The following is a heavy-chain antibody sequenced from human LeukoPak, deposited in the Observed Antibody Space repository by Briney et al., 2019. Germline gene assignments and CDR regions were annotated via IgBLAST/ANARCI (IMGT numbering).Heavy chain of an antibody. J-gene: IGHJ5*02. CDR1: GFTFSSYS. D-gene: IGHD4-17*01. V-gene: IGHV3-21*01. CDR3: AKDWDYGADSGWFDP. Sequence: GGSLRLSCAASGFTFSSYSMNWVRQTPGKGLEWVSSISSSSSYIYYADSVKGRFTISRDNAKNSLYLQMNSLRAEDTAVYYCAKDWDYGADSGWFDPWGQGTLVTVSS. CDR2: ISSSSSYI.